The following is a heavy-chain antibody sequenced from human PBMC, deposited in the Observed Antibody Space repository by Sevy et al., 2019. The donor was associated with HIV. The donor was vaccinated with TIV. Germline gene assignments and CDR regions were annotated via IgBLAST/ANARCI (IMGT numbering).Heavy chain of an antibody. CDR1: GFTFSSYA. CDR3: AKNRVGSYPDY. CDR2: ISGSGGNR. V-gene: IGHV3-23*01. D-gene: IGHD1-26*01. Sequence: GGSLRLSCTASGFTFSSYAMSWVRQAPGKGLEWVSTISGSGGNRYYADSLKGRFTISRDNSRNTVLLQMTNLRAEDTAVYYCAKNRVGSYPDYWGQGTLVIVSS. J-gene: IGHJ4*02.